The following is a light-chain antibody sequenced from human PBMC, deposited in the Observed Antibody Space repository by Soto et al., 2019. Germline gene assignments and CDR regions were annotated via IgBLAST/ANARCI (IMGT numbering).Light chain of an antibody. Sequence: DIQMTQSPSSLSASVGDRVTITCRASQSISSYLNWYQQKPGKAPKLLIYAASSLQSGVPSRFSGSGSGTDFTLTISSLQPEDFATYSCQQSYSTLWTFGQGTKLESK. CDR3: QQSYSTLWT. CDR2: AAS. CDR1: QSISSY. V-gene: IGKV1-39*01. J-gene: IGKJ2*01.